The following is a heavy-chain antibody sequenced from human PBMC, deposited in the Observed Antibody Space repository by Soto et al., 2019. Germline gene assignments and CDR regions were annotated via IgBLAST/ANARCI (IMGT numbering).Heavy chain of an antibody. CDR1: GFTFSSYW. Sequence: GSLRLSCTASGFTFSSYWMTWVRQAPGKGLEWVANIKEDGSEKYFVDSVGGRFTISRDNAKNTLYLQMNSLRAEDTAMYYFARDLTFWGQGTLVTVSS. V-gene: IGHV3-7*04. CDR2: IKEDGSEK. CDR3: ARDLTF. J-gene: IGHJ4*02.